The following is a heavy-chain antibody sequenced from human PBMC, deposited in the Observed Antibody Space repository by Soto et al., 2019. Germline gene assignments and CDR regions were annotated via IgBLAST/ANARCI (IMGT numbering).Heavy chain of an antibody. CDR1: GGSISSYY. D-gene: IGHD3-3*01. CDR3: ARGQIDFWSGYSTNWFDX. Sequence: SDTLSLTCTVSGGSISSYYWSWIRQPAGKGLEWIWRIDTSGSTNYKPSLKSLVDMSVDTSKNQFSLKLSSVTAADTAVYYCARGQIDFWSGYSTNWFDXWGQVTLVTVSX. J-gene: IGHJ5*02. V-gene: IGHV4-4*07. CDR2: IDTSGST.